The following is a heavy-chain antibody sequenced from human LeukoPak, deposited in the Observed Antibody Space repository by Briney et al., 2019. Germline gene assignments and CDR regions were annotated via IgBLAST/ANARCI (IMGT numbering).Heavy chain of an antibody. CDR1: GFTFSGYA. J-gene: IGHJ6*02. CDR3: ARMGGGELRYYYYGMDV. V-gene: IGHV3-64*01. Sequence: GGSLRLSCAASGFTFSGYAMHWVRQAPGKGLEYVSSISNNGGSTYYANSVKGRFTISRDNSKNTLYLQMGSLRTEDMAVYYCARMGGGELRYYYYGMDVWGQGTTVTVSS. D-gene: IGHD1-26*01. CDR2: ISNNGGST.